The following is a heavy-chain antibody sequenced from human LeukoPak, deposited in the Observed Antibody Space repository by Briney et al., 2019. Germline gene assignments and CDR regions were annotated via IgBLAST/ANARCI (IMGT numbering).Heavy chain of an antibody. Sequence: GGSLRLSCAASGFTVSTNYMSWVRQAPGKGLEWVSVIYSGGSIYYADSVKGRFTISRDNSKNTLYLQMNSLRAEDTAVYYCARGVQYGSHFYYYMTSGAKGPRSPSP. V-gene: IGHV3-53*01. D-gene: IGHD3-10*01. CDR1: GFTVSTNY. J-gene: IGHJ6*03. CDR2: IYSGGSI. CDR3: ARGVQYGSHFYYYMTS.